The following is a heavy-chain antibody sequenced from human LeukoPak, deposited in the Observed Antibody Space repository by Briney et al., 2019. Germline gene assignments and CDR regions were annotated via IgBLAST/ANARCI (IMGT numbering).Heavy chain of an antibody. J-gene: IGHJ4*02. Sequence: ASMKVSCKSSGYTFTRHYLHWVRQAPGQGLEWVGLINPTGTSSWSAQKFQGRVTLTRDMSTSTDYMELSSLRSEDTAVYYCATEGRWLQPFDYWGQGTLVTVSS. CDR3: ATEGRWLQPFDY. CDR1: GYTFTRHY. V-gene: IGHV1-46*01. CDR2: INPTGTSS. D-gene: IGHD5-24*01.